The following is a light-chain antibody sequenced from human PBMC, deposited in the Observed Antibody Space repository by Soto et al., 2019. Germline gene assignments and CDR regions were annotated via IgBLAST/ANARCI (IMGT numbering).Light chain of an antibody. V-gene: IGKV3-15*01. CDR1: QSISSN. CDR2: GAS. CDR3: QQYNNWPLSIT. Sequence: EIVLTQSPVTLSLSPGERATLSCRSSQSISSNLAWYQQKPGQAPRLLMYGASTRATGIPARFSGSGSGTEFTLTISSLQSEDFAVYYCQQYNNWPLSITFGQGTRLEIK. J-gene: IGKJ5*01.